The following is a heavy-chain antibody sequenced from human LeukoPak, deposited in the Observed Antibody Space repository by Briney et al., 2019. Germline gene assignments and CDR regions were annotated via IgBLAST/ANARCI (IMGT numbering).Heavy chain of an antibody. V-gene: IGHV4-39*01. D-gene: IGHD2-2*01. Sequence: PSETLSLTCSVSGGSIGSGRYYSAWIRQPPGKGLEWIGSIYNTWSTSYNPSLKSRVTMSVDTPKNQFSLRLSSVPAADTAVYYCARNITSVIPAGYFDYWGQGTLVTVSS. J-gene: IGHJ4*02. CDR2: IYNTWST. CDR1: GGSIGSGRYY. CDR3: ARNITSVIPAGYFDY.